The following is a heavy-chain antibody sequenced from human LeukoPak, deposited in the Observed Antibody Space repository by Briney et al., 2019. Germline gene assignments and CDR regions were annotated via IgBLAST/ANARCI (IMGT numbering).Heavy chain of an antibody. V-gene: IGHV3-30*18. CDR3: TKEGLLQHCSNTTCYVDH. J-gene: IGHJ4*02. Sequence: GGSLRLSCAASGFSSCISGMHWVRQAPGKGLGWVIFVSYDGDNHYCEATVRGRFTVSWCKPKNTRFLDLSRLRPGNPGVCYCTKEGLLQHCSNTTCYVDHWGQGTLVTVSS. CDR1: GFSSCISG. D-gene: IGHD2-2*01. CDR2: VSYDGDNH.